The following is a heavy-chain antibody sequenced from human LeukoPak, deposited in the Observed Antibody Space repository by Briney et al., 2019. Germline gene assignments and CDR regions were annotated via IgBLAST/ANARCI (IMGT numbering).Heavy chain of an antibody. CDR2: IYTSGST. CDR3: ARASVAGTFYYFYYMDV. D-gene: IGHD6-19*01. CDR1: GGSISSYY. Sequence: PSETPSLTCTVSGGSISSYYWNWIRQPPGKGLEWIGRIYTSGSTYYNPSLKSRVTMSVDTSKNQFSLKLSSVTAADTAVYYCARASVAGTFYYFYYMDVWGKGTTVTVSS. V-gene: IGHV4-4*07. J-gene: IGHJ6*03.